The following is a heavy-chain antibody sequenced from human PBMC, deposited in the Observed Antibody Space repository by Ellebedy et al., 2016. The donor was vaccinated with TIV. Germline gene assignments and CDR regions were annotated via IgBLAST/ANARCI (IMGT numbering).Heavy chain of an antibody. V-gene: IGHV3-23*01. J-gene: IGHJ4*02. CDR1: GFPLSSYA. D-gene: IGHD6-19*01. Sequence: GESLKISXAASGFPLSSYAMSWVRQAPGHGLEWVSAISGSGGSTYYADSVKGRFTISRDNSKNTLYLQMNSLRAEDTAVYYCAIGGRDGYSSGWYSCGYWGQGTLVTVSS. CDR3: AIGGRDGYSSGWYSCGY. CDR2: ISGSGGST.